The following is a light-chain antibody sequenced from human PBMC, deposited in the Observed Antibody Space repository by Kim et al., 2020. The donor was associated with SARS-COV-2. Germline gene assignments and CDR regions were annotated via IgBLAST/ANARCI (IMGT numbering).Light chain of an antibody. V-gene: IGKV3-15*01. CDR2: GAS. J-gene: IGKJ2*01. CDR1: QTINAY. Sequence: SPGESATLSCRASQTINAYLAWYQPKPGQAPLLLIYGASTRATGVPARFSCSGSETEFTLTISSLQSQDFSVYFSQQYNNSPPYTFGQGTKLEI. CDR3: QQYNNSPPYT.